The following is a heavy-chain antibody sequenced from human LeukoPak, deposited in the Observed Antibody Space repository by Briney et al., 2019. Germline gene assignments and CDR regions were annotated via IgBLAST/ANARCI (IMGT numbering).Heavy chain of an antibody. CDR2: ITASSTAI. D-gene: IGHD5-18*01. V-gene: IGHV3-21*01. Sequence: PGGSLRLSCAASGFTFNTYTMNWVRQAPRKRLEWVSSITASSTAIYSADSVKGPFTISRDNAKNFLYLQMNSLRAEDTAVYYCAKDPRDHSYGWSWRYFDYWGQGTLVTVSS. CDR3: AKDPRDHSYGWSWRYFDY. J-gene: IGHJ4*02. CDR1: GFTFNTYT.